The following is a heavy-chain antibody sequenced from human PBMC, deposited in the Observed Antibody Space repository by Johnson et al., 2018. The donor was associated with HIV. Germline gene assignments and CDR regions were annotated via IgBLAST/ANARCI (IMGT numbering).Heavy chain of an antibody. D-gene: IGHD6-19*01. CDR1: GFTFSSYW. V-gene: IGHV3-74*01. J-gene: IGHJ3*02. CDR3: AKDLEEGQQWLIGAFDI. CDR2: INSDGSST. Sequence: VQLVESGGGLVQPGGSLRLSCAASGFTFSSYWMHWVRQAPGKGLVWVSRINSDGSSTSYADSVKGRFTISRDNAKNTLYLQMNSLRAEDTAVYYCAKDLEEGQQWLIGAFDIWGQGTMVTVSS.